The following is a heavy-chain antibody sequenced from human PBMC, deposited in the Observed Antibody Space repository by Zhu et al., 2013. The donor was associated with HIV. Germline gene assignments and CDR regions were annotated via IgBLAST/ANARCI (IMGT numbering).Heavy chain of an antibody. V-gene: IGHV1-69*01. CDR1: GGSFTHYA. CDR2: IIPIFGTP. J-gene: IGHJ3*02. Sequence: QVTVMQSEAVVKKPGSSVRVSCKSTGGSFTHYAMNWVRQAPGQGFEWMGGIIPIFGTPNYAQMFQGRVTITADESTSTAYMELSSLRSEDTAVYYCARASPDYGGNPSRFDIWGQGTMVTVSS. D-gene: IGHD4-17*01. CDR3: ARASPDYGGNPSRFDI.